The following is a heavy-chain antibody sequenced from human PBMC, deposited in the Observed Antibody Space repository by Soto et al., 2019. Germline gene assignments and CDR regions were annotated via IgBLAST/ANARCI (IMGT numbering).Heavy chain of an antibody. CDR2: ISAYNGNT. CDR3: ASAGILLRLGYFGL. J-gene: IGHJ2*01. Sequence: ASVKVSCKASGYTFTSYGISWVRQAPGQGLEWIGWISAYNGNTNDAQKLQGRGTMTTDTATSTAYMELRSLRSDDTAVYYCASAGILLRLGYFGLWGRGTLVTV. V-gene: IGHV1-18*01. CDR1: GYTFTSYG. D-gene: IGHD5-18*01.